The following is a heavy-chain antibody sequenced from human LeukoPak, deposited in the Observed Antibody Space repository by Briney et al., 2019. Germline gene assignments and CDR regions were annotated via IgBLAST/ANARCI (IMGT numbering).Heavy chain of an antibody. J-gene: IGHJ4*02. D-gene: IGHD6-13*01. CDR1: GGSISSSSYY. V-gene: IGHV4-39*07. CDR2: INHSGST. Sequence: PSETLSLTCTVSGGSISSSSYYWGWIRQPPGKGLEWIGEINHSGSTNYNPSLKSRVTISVDTSKNQFSLKLSSVTAADTAVYYCARPRGVAAAGSPPLGYWGQGTLVTVSS. CDR3: ARPRGVAAAGSPPLGY.